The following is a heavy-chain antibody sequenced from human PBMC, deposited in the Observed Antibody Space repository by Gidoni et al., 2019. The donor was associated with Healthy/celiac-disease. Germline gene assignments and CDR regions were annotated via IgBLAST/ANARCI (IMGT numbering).Heavy chain of an antibody. V-gene: IGHV3-43*02. J-gene: IGHJ4*02. CDR1: GFTFDDYA. CDR3: AKDIGTVAGVTPDGPDY. Sequence: EVQLVESGGGVVQPGGSLRLSCAASGFTFDDYAMHWVRQAPGKGLEWVSLISGDGGSTYYADSVKGRFTISRDNSKNSLYLQMNSLRTEDTALYYCAKDIGTVAGVTPDGPDYWGQGTLVTVSS. CDR2: ISGDGGST. D-gene: IGHD1-1*01.